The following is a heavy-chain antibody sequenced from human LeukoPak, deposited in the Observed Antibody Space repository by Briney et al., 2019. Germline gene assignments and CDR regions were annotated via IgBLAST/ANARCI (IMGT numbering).Heavy chain of an antibody. Sequence: GGSLRLSCAASGFTFSSYAMHWVRQAPGKGLEWVAVISYDGSNKYYADSVKGRFTISRDNSKNTLYLQMNSLRAEDTAVYYCAKDWDYYDSSGYSGPDYWGQGTLVTVSS. D-gene: IGHD3-22*01. J-gene: IGHJ4*02. V-gene: IGHV3-30-3*01. CDR1: GFTFSSYA. CDR3: AKDWDYYDSSGYSGPDY. CDR2: ISYDGSNK.